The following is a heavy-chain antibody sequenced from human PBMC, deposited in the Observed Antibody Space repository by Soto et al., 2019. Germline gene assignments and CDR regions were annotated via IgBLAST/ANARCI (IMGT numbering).Heavy chain of an antibody. CDR2: IYYSGST. D-gene: IGHD3-22*01. V-gene: IGHV4-31*03. J-gene: IGHJ4*02. CDR3: ARERHLKDYYDSSGTRPYYFDY. CDR1: GGSISSGGYY. Sequence: SETLSLTCTVSGGSISSGGYYWSWIRQHPGKGLEWIGYIYYSGSTYYNPSLKSRVTISVGTSKNQFSLKLSSVTAADTAVYYCARERHLKDYYDSSGTRPYYFDYWGQGTLVTVSS.